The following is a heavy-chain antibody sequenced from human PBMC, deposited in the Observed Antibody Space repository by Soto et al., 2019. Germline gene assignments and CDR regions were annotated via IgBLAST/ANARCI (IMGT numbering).Heavy chain of an antibody. CDR1: NCSIIVVGCS. Sequence: ALSHTCTVSNCSIIVVGCSRSWIRHPPGKGLEWIGYIYHSGSTYYNPSLKSRVTISVDRYKNQFSLKLSSVTAADTAVYYCATTEGAFDIWGQGTMVTVSS. CDR3: ATTEGAFDI. V-gene: IGHV4-30-2*01. J-gene: IGHJ3*02. CDR2: IYHSGST.